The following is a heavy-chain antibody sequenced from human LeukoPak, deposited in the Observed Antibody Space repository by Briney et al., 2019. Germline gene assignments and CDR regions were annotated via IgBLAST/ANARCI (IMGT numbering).Heavy chain of an antibody. CDR3: ARAMSIAARLQTIFDY. CDR1: GDSISSNNYY. CDR2: IYFTGDT. D-gene: IGHD6-6*01. J-gene: IGHJ4*02. V-gene: IGHV4-39*07. Sequence: PSETLSLTCTVSGDSISSNNYYWGWTRQSPGTGLEWLGSIYFTGDTYYSRSLRSRLTMSLDTSKNQFSLRLSSVTAADTAVYYCARAMSIAARLQTIFDYWGQGTLVTVSS.